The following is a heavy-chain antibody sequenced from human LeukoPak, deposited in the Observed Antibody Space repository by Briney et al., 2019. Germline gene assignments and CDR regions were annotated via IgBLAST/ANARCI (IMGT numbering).Heavy chain of an antibody. CDR1: GYSFTSYW. Sequence: GESLKISCKGSGYSFTSYWIGWVRQMPGKGLEWMGIIYPGDSDTRYSPSFQGQVTISADKSISTAYLQWSSLKASDTAMYYCARPPQPVDGIFAFDMWGQGTMVTVSS. J-gene: IGHJ3*02. CDR2: IYPGDSDT. D-gene: IGHD6-19*01. V-gene: IGHV5-51*01. CDR3: ARPPQPVDGIFAFDM.